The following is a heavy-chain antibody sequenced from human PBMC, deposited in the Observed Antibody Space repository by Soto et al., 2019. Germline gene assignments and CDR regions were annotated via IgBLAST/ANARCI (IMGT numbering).Heavy chain of an antibody. CDR1: GFTFSSHA. CDR2: ISYDGSTK. V-gene: IGHV3-30-3*01. CDR3: ARAQSSTVITSSHFDP. Sequence: SLRLSRAGAGFTFSSHAMNWVGQAPGQGLEWVAVISYDGSTKYYADSGKGRFTISRDNSKNTVYLQLNSLRTDDTAVYYCARAQSSTVITSSHFDPWGQGTLVTVSS. D-gene: IGHD4-17*01. J-gene: IGHJ5*02.